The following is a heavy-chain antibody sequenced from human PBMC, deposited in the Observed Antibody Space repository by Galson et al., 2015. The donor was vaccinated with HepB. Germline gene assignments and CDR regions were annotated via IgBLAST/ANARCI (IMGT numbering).Heavy chain of an antibody. V-gene: IGHV3-30*04. J-gene: IGHJ6*02. Sequence: PGKGLEWVAVISYDGSNKYYADSVKGRFTISRDNSKNTLYLQMNSLRAEDTAVYYCARDSNSGVPSYDFWSGYYGYYGMDVWGQGTTVTVSS. CDR2: ISYDGSNK. D-gene: IGHD3-3*01. CDR3: ARDSNSGVPSYDFWSGYYGYYGMDV.